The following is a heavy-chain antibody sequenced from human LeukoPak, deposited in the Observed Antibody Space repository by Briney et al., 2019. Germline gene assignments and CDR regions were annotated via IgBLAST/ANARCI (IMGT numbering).Heavy chain of an antibody. CDR2: IIPILGSA. CDR3: ARGERAIPIYY. V-gene: IGHV1-69*05. CDR1: GGSFSNYA. D-gene: IGHD3-10*01. J-gene: IGHJ4*02. Sequence: ASVKVSCKAPGGSFSNYAISWVRQAPGQGLKWMGGIIPILGSATYAQHFQGRVTITMDESTTTAYMELSSLRPGDTAVFYCARGERAIPIYYWGQGTLVTVSS.